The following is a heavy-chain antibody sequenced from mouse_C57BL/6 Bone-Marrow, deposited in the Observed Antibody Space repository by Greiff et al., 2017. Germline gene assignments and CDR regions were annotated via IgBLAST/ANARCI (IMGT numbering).Heavy chain of an antibody. CDR3: ARSPIYYYGSSPFAY. V-gene: IGHV14-2*01. D-gene: IGHD1-1*01. Sequence: VQLQQSGAELVTPGASVKLSCTASGFNITDYYMHWVKQRTEQGLEWIGRIDPEDGETKYGPKFQGKATITADTSSNTAYLQLSILTSEDTAVYYCARSPIYYYGSSPFAYWGQGTLVTVSA. CDR2: IDPEDGET. CDR1: GFNITDYY. J-gene: IGHJ3*01.